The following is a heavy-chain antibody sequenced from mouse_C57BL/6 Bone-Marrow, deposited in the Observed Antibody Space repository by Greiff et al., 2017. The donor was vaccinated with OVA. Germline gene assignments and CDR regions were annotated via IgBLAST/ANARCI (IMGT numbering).Heavy chain of an antibody. Sequence: QVHVKQPGAELVRPGSSVKLSCKASGYTFTSYWMDWVKQRPGQGLEWIGNIYPSDSETHYNQKFKDKATLTVDKSSSTAYMQLSSLTSEASAVYYCAADYWGQGTTITVSS. CDR3: AADY. J-gene: IGHJ2*01. CDR2: IYPSDSET. V-gene: IGHV1-61*01. CDR1: GYTFTSYW.